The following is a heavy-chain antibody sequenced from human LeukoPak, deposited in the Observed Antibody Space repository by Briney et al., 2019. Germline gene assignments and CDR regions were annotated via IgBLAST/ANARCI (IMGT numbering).Heavy chain of an antibody. V-gene: IGHV3-64*01. CDR1: GFSLKSYT. D-gene: IGHD3-9*01. CDR3: AKAGVRYFEWFYFDY. Sequence: GEPLSHSCEASGFSLKSYTMYWVRQAPGKGLEYVASTIGNGDSTYYAKSVKGRFTISRDNSKNTLYLQMGSLRPEDMAVYYCAKAGVRYFEWFYFDYWGQGTLVTVSS. CDR2: TIGNGDST. J-gene: IGHJ4*02.